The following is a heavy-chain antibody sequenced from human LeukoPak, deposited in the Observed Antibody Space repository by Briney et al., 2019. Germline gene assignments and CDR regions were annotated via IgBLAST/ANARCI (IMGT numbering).Heavy chain of an antibody. CDR2: INHSGTI. CDR1: GGPSSGSY. D-gene: IGHD3-10*01. CDR3: ARGFLGDYFGSGSYYVFDY. V-gene: IGHV4-34*01. Sequence: SETLSLTCAVYGGPSSGSYLSWIRQPPGKGLEWIGEINHSGTINYNPSLKSRVTISLDTSKNQVSLKLTSMTAADTAVYYCARGFLGDYFGSGSYYVFDYWGQGTLVTVSS. J-gene: IGHJ4*02.